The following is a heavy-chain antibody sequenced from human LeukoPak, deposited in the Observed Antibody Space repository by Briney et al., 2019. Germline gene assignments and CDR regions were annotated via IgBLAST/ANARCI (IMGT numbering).Heavy chain of an antibody. CDR3: ALGGVYGVTDHYYYYGMDV. D-gene: IGHD2-8*02. J-gene: IGHJ6*02. V-gene: IGHV3-23*01. CDR2: ISGSGGST. Sequence: PGGSLRLSCAASGFTFSSYAMSWVRQAPGKGLEWVSAISGSGGSTYYADSVKGRFTISRDNSKNTLYLQMNSLRAEDTAVYYCALGGVYGVTDHYYYYGMDVWGQGTTVTVSS. CDR1: GFTFSSYA.